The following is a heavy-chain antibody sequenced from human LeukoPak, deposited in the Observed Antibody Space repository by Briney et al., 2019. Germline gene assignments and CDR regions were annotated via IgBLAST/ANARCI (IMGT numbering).Heavy chain of an antibody. J-gene: IGHJ6*03. CDR1: GFTFSSYG. CDR2: IRYDGGNK. Sequence: GGSLRLSCAASGFTFSSYGMHWVRQAPGKGLEWVAFIRYDGGNKYYADSVKGRFTISRDNSKNTLYLQMNSLRAEDTAVYYCATGTGLQSDYYYYYYMDVWGKGTTVTVSS. CDR3: ATGTGLQSDYYYYYYMDV. D-gene: IGHD4-11*01. V-gene: IGHV3-30*02.